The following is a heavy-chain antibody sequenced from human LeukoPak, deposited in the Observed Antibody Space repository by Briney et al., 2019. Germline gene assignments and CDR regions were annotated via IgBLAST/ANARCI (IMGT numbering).Heavy chain of an antibody. D-gene: IGHD1-20*01. Sequence: SETLSLTCAVYGGSFSGYYWSWVRQPPGKGLEWIGEINHSGSTNYNPSLKSRVTISVDTSKNQFSLKLSSVTAADTAVYYCARAITGTSSRRNNWFDPWGQGTLVTVSS. CDR3: ARAITGTSSRRNNWFDP. V-gene: IGHV4-34*01. CDR1: GGSFSGYY. CDR2: INHSGST. J-gene: IGHJ5*02.